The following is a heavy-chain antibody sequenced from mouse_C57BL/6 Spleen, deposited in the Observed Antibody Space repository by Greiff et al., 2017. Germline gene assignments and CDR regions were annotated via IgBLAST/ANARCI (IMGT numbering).Heavy chain of an antibody. CDR2: IDPSDSET. V-gene: IGHV1-52*01. J-gene: IGHJ4*01. CDR3: ARGDGNYVMDY. D-gene: IGHD2-1*01. CDR1: GYTFTSYW. Sequence: QVQLKQPGAELVRPGSSVKLSCKASGYTFTSYWMHWVKQRPIQGLEWIGNIDPSDSETHYNQKFKDKATLNVDKSSSTAYMQFSSLTSEDSAIYYCARGDGNYVMDYWGQGTSVTVSS.